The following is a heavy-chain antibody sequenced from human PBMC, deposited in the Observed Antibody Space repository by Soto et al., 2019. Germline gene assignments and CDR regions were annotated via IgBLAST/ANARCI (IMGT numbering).Heavy chain of an antibody. Sequence: QLPLQESGPGLVKPSETLSLTCTVSGGSIRSSSYWGWIRQPPGKGLEWIGSIYSIGSSYYNPSLKGRVTISADTSKNQFSLNLISVTAADTAVYYCRRSSRYSTDVWGQGTTVTVSS. D-gene: IGHD2-2*01. J-gene: IGHJ6*02. CDR2: IYSIGSS. CDR1: GGSIRSSSY. V-gene: IGHV4-39*01. CDR3: RRSSRYSTDV.